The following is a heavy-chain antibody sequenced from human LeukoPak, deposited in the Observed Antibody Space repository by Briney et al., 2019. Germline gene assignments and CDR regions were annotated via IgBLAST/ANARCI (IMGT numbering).Heavy chain of an antibody. Sequence: GGSLRLSCAPSGFTFSSYGWHWFRQAPGKGLEWVAVISYDGRNKYYADSVQGRFTISRDNSKKTLYLQMNSLRAEDTAVYYCAKEPPHSSCYYYVSWVLWGRGTLVTVSS. V-gene: IGHV3-30*18. J-gene: IGHJ4*02. CDR1: GFTFSSYG. D-gene: IGHD3-22*01. CDR3: AKEPPHSSCYYYVSWVL. CDR2: ISYDGRNK.